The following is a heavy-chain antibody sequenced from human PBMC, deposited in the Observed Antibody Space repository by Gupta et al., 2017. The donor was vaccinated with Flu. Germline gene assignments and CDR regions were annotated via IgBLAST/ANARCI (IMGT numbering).Heavy chain of an antibody. CDR1: GFTFRNHW. Sequence: EVQLVRSGGVWVQRGGSLRLSCAASGFTFRNHWMTWVRQAPGKGLEWVANINPDGSATSYADSVRGRFTFSRDNAENSIYLQMNSLTAEDTAVYYCAKAEWLVQRYCNYWGQGALVTVSS. J-gene: IGHJ4*02. V-gene: IGHV3-7*01. CDR2: INPDGSAT. D-gene: IGHD6-19*01. CDR3: AKAEWLVQRYCNY.